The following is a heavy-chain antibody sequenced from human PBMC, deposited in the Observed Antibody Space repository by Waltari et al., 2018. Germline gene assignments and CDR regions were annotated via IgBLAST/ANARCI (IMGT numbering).Heavy chain of an antibody. V-gene: IGHV3-33*01. CDR3: ARENNVGSSPADV. D-gene: IGHD1-20*01. CDR2: VGDDESQK. Sequence: QVQLVESGGGVVQPGRSLRLSCAASGFTFSSYGMHWVRQAPGKGLEWVAVVGDDESQKYYADSLKGRFTISRDNSKNTLYLQMNSLRAEDTAVYYCARENNVGSSPADVWGQGTTVTVSS. J-gene: IGHJ6*02. CDR1: GFTFSSYG.